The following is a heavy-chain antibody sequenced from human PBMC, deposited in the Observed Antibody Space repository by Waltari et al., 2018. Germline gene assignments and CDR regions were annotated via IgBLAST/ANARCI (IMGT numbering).Heavy chain of an antibody. CDR3: ARAGSIIIWGVAE. J-gene: IGHJ4*02. Sequence: QVQLVQSGAEVKKPGASVKVSCKASGYTFTNFYMHWVRQAPGQGLEWMGIVDPNGVSTTYAQKLQDRVTMTRDTSTSTVYMELSSRRSEDTAVYYCARAGSIIIWGVAEWGQGTLVTVSS. CDR2: VDPNGVST. CDR1: GYTFTNFY. V-gene: IGHV1-46*04. D-gene: IGHD3-16*01.